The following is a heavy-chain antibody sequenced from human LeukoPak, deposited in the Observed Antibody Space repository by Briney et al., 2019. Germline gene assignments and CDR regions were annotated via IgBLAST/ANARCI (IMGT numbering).Heavy chain of an antibody. CDR3: ARHPPLLPQDY. J-gene: IGHJ4*02. CDR1: GGSFSGYY. V-gene: IGHV4-34*01. CDR2: INHSGST. Sequence: PSETLSLTCAVYGGSFSGYYWSWIRQPPGKGLEWIGEINHSGSTNYNPSLKSRVTISVDTSKNQFSLKLSSVTAADTAVYYCARHPPLLPQDYWGQGTLVTVSS. D-gene: IGHD3-3*01.